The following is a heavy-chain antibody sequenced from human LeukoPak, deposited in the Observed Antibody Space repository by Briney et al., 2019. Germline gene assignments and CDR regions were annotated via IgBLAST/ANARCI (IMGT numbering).Heavy chain of an antibody. CDR3: ASYYNVVFDY. Sequence: QASETLSLTCAVYGGSFSGYYWSWIRQPPGKGLEWIGEINHSGSTNHNPSLKSRVTISVDTSKNQFSLKLSSVTAADTAVYYCASYYNVVFDYWGQGTLVTVSS. CDR2: INHSGST. V-gene: IGHV4-34*01. J-gene: IGHJ4*02. D-gene: IGHD3-10*01. CDR1: GGSFSGYY.